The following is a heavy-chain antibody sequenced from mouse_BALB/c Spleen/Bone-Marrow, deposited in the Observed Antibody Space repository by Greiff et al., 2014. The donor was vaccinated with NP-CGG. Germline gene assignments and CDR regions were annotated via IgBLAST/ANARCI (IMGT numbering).Heavy chain of an antibody. CDR2: IYPGNSDT. D-gene: IGHD3-1*01. V-gene: IGHV1-5*01. J-gene: IGHJ2*01. CDR1: GYSFSNYW. Sequence: EVQLQQSGTVLARPGAAVKMSCKASGYSFSNYWMHWVQQRPGQGLEWIGTIYPGNSDTTYNQKFKGKAKLTAVTSTSTAYMELSSLTNEDSAVYYCTTLARSDFDYWGQGTTLTVSS. CDR3: TTLARSDFDY.